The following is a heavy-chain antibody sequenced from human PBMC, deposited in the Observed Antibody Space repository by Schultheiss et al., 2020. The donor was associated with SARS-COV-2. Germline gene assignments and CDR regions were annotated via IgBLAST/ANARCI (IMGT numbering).Heavy chain of an antibody. CDR2: IYYSGST. CDR1: GGSISSYY. CDR3: ARASYDFWSGYPIDYFDY. V-gene: IGHV4-59*12. D-gene: IGHD3-3*01. J-gene: IGHJ4*02. Sequence: GSLRLSCTVSGGSISSYYWSWIRQPPGKGLEWIGYIYYSGSTNYNPSLKSRVTISVDTSKNQFSLKLSSVTAADTAVYYCARASYDFWSGYPIDYFDYWGQGTLVTVSS.